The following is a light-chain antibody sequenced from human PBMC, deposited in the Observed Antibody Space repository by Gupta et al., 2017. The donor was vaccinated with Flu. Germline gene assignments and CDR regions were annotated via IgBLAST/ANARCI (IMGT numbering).Light chain of an antibody. V-gene: IGKV3-11*01. CDR2: DAS. Sequence: EIVLTQSPATLSLSPGDRAILSCRASQSVNIYLAWYQQKPGQPPRLLMFDASKRDAGLADRFSGSGYGIEVTLTISTREQEDFAVYYCQQRSGLPMYTFGQGTKLEI. CDR1: QSVNIY. J-gene: IGKJ2*01. CDR3: QQRSGLPMYT.